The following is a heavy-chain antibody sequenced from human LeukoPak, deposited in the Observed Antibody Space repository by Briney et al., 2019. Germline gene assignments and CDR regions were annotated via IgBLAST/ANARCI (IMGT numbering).Heavy chain of an antibody. V-gene: IGHV3-30*18. CDR1: GFTFSTYG. D-gene: IGHD3-22*01. J-gene: IGHJ4*02. CDR2: ISYDGSNK. Sequence: GGSLRLSCAASGFTFSTYGMHWVRQAPGKGLEWVAVISYDGSNKYHADSVKGRFTISRDNSKNTLYLQMNSLRAGDAAVYYCAKASAMIVVVSKHFDYWGQGTLVTVSS. CDR3: AKASAMIVVVSKHFDY.